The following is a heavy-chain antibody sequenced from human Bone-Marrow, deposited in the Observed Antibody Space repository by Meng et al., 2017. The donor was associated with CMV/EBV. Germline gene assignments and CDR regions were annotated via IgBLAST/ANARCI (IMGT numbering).Heavy chain of an antibody. CDR3: AKVGLSGSTGYLSGHEAFDN. Sequence: GESLKISCAASGFIFDDYTMHWVRRAPGKGLEWVSLISWDGGSTYYADSVKGRFTISRDNSKNSLYLQMNSLRTEDTALYYCAKVGLSGSTGYLSGHEAFDNWGQGTRVTGSS. D-gene: IGHD3-22*01. V-gene: IGHV3-43*01. CDR1: GFIFDDYT. J-gene: IGHJ3*02. CDR2: ISWDGGST.